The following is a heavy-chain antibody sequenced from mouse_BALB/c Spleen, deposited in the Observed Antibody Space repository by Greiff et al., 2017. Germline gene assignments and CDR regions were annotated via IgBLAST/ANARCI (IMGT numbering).Heavy chain of an antibody. Sequence: QVQLQQSGAELVRPGVSVKISYKGSGYTFTDYAMHWVKQSHAKSLEWIGVISTYYGDASYNQKFKGKATMTVDKSSSTAYMELARLTSEDSAIYYCARGNYWFAYWGQGTLVTVSA. CDR3: ARGNYWFAY. D-gene: IGHD2-1*01. CDR1: GYTFTDYA. V-gene: IGHV1S137*01. J-gene: IGHJ3*01. CDR2: ISTYYGDA.